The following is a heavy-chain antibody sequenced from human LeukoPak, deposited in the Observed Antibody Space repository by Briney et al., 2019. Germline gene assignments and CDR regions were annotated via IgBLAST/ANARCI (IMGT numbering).Heavy chain of an antibody. J-gene: IGHJ4*02. Sequence: SETLSLTCTVSGGSISSYYWSWIRQPPGKGLEWIGRIYPSGRTNYNPSLKSRVTISVDTSKNQFSLKLSSVTAADTAEYYCARANIVVVPAAEFDYWGQGTLVTVSS. V-gene: IGHV4-59*01. CDR2: IYPSGRT. CDR3: ARANIVVVPAAEFDY. D-gene: IGHD2-2*01. CDR1: GGSISSYY.